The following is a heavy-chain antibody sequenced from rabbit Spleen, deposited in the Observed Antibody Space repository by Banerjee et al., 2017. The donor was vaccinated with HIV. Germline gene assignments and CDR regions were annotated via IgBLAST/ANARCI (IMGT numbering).Heavy chain of an antibody. V-gene: IGHV1S45*01. CDR1: GVSFSSSSY. J-gene: IGHJ6*01. CDR3: ARDTSSSFSSYGMDL. Sequence: QEQLVESGGGLVQPGASLTLTCTASGVSFSSSSYMCWVRQAPGKGLEWIACIDSGSSGFTYFATWAKGRFTCSKTSSTTVTLQMTRLTAADTATYFCARDTSSSFSSYGMDLWGQGTLVTVS. CDR2: IDSGSSGFT. D-gene: IGHD1-1*01.